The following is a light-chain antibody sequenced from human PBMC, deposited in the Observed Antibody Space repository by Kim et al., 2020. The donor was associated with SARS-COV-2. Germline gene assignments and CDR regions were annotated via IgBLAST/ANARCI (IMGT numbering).Light chain of an antibody. CDR2: GAF. J-gene: IGKJ4*01. V-gene: IGKV3D-15*01. Sequence: EIVMTQSPATLSVSPGERATLSCRASQTVSSNLAWYQQKPGQAPRLLIYGAFIRATGIPARFSGSGSGTEFTLTISSLQSEDFAVYYCQHYYDWPLTFGGGTKVDIK. CDR1: QTVSSN. CDR3: QHYYDWPLT.